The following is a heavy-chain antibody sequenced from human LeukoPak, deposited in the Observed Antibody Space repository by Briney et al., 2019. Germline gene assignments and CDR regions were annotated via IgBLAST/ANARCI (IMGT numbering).Heavy chain of an antibody. D-gene: IGHD3-22*01. Sequence: SETLSLTCTVSGGSISSYYWSWIRQPPGKGLERIGYIYYSGSTSYNPSLKSRVTISVDTSKNQFSLKLSSVTAADTAVYYCARADDSSGYYLGYWGQGTLVTVSS. J-gene: IGHJ4*02. CDR2: IYYSGST. CDR1: GGSISSYY. V-gene: IGHV4-59*01. CDR3: ARADDSSGYYLGY.